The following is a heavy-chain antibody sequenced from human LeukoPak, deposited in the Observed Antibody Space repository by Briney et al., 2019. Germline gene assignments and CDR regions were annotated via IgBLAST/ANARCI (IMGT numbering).Heavy chain of an antibody. CDR1: GGSFSGYY. D-gene: IGHD1-26*01. CDR2: INHSGST. J-gene: IGHJ4*02. CDR3: ARWVTRRLRNIVGATTEPRDFDY. Sequence: PSETLSLTCAVYGGSFSGYYWSWIRQPPGKGLEWIGEINHSGSTNYNPSLKSRVTISVDTSKNQFSLKLSSVTAADTAVYYCARWVTRRLRNIVGATTEPRDFDYWGQGTLVTVSS. V-gene: IGHV4-34*01.